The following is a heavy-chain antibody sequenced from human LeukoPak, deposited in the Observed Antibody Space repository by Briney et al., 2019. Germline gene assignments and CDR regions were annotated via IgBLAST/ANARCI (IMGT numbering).Heavy chain of an antibody. J-gene: IGHJ4*02. CDR3: AREANGTPPYLDH. CDR2: ISSSSSYI. CDR1: GFTFSSYS. V-gene: IGHV3-21*01. Sequence: GGSLRLSCAASGFTFSSYSMNWVRQAPGKGLEWVSSISSSSSYIYYADSVKGRFTISRDNAKNSLYLQMNSLRAEDTAVYYWAREANGTPPYLDHLGQGTLGTVSS. D-gene: IGHD1-26*01.